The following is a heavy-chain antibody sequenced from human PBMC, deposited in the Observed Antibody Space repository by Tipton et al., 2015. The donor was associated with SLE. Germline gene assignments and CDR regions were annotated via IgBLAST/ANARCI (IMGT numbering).Heavy chain of an antibody. CDR2: ISYTGTLYYSGTT. CDR3: ARGSEDSWSDY. D-gene: IGHD6-13*01. Sequence: TLSLTCTVSHDSLGSGSYSWGWIRQPPGTGLEWIGTISYTGTLYYSGTTHYNPSFKSRVTISVDTSKNQFSLKLSSVTAADTAVYYCARGSEDSWSDYWGQGTLVTVSS. J-gene: IGHJ4*02. CDR1: HDSLGSGSYS. V-gene: IGHV4-61*01.